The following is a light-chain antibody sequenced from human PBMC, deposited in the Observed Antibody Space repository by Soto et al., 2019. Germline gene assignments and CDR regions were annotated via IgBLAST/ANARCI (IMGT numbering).Light chain of an antibody. J-gene: IGKJ1*01. CDR1: QSVSSSY. CDR2: GAS. V-gene: IGKV3-20*01. Sequence: EIVLTQSPGTLSLSPGERATLSCRASQSVSSSYLAWYQQKPGQAPRLLIYGASSRATGIPARFSGSGSGTDFTLTISRLEPADFAVYYCQQYGSSPQTFGQGTKVEIK. CDR3: QQYGSSPQT.